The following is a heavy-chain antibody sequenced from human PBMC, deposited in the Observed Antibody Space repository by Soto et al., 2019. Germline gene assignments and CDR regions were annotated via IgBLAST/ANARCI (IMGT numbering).Heavy chain of an antibody. V-gene: IGHV3-30-3*01. CDR2: ISYDGSNK. J-gene: IGHJ4*02. CDR3: ARDLYCSGGSCYSRKNLFDY. Sequence: SLRLSCAASGFTFSSYAMHWVRQAPGKGLEWVAVISYDGSNKYYADSVKGRFTISRDNSKNTLYLQMNSLRAEDTAVYYCARDLYCSGGSCYSRKNLFDYWGQGTLVTVSS. CDR1: GFTFSSYA. D-gene: IGHD2-15*01.